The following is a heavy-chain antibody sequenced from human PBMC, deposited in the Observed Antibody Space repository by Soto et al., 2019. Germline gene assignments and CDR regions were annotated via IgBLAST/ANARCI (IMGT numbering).Heavy chain of an antibody. Sequence: ASVKVSCKVSGYTLTELSMHWVRQAPGKGLEWMGGFDPEDGETIYAQKFQGRVTMTEDTSTDTAYMELGSLRSEDTAVYYCATGFLAYCGGDCYSPRFDYWGQGTLVTVSS. CDR3: ATGFLAYCGGDCYSPRFDY. CDR1: GYTLTELS. V-gene: IGHV1-24*01. J-gene: IGHJ4*02. CDR2: FDPEDGET. D-gene: IGHD2-21*02.